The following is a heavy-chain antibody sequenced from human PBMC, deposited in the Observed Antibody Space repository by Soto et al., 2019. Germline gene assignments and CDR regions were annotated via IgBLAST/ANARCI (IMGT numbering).Heavy chain of an antibody. CDR2: IKPISDIT. J-gene: IGHJ5*02. D-gene: IGHD4-4*01. CDR3: ARDPSTINKLIGVWFYP. CDR1: GDTFGRFT. V-gene: IGHV1-69*01. Sequence: QIRLVQSGDEVQKPGSSVRVSCQASGDTFGRFTINWVRQAPGQGLEWMGGIKPISDITNYAQRFQGRVTFTADASTSTVYLELSSLRSEDTAMYYCARDPSTINKLIGVWFYPWGQGTLVTVSS.